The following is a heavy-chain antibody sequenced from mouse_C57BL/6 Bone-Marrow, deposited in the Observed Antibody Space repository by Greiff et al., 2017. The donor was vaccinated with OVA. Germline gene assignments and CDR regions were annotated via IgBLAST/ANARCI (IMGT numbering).Heavy chain of an antibody. CDR2: IDPENGDT. CDR3: TDHYYGSYYYAMDY. D-gene: IGHD1-1*01. CDR1: GFNIKDDY. Sequence: EVQLQQSGAELVRPGASVKLSCTASGFNIKDDYMHWVKQRPEQGLEWIGWIDPENGDTEYASKFQGKATITADTSSNTAYLQLSSLTSEDTAVYYCTDHYYGSYYYAMDYWGQGTSVTVSS. V-gene: IGHV14-4*01. J-gene: IGHJ4*01.